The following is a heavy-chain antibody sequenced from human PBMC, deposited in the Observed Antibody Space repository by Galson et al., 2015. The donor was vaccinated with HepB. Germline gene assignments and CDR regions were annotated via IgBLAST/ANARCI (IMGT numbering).Heavy chain of an antibody. V-gene: IGHV3-30*18. J-gene: IGHJ5*02. CDR1: GFTFSSYG. CDR2: ISYDGSNK. CDR3: AKAAYCSGGSCYSGWFDP. Sequence: SLRLSCAASGFTFSSYGMHWVRQAPGKGLEWVAVISYDGSNKYYADSVKGRFTISRDNSKNTLYLQMNSLRAEDTAVYYCAKAAYCSGGSCYSGWFDPWGQGTLVPVSS. D-gene: IGHD2-15*01.